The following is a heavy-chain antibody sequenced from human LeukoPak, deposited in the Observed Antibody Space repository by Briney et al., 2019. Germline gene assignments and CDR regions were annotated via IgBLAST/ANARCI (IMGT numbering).Heavy chain of an antibody. V-gene: IGHV4-38-2*02. CDR1: GYSISSGYY. Sequence: SETLSLTCTVSGYSISSGYYWGWIRQPPGKVLEWIGSIYHSGSTYYNPSLKSRVTISVDTSKNQFSLKLSSVTAADTAVYYCARDPYHLSRPEYYYYMDVWGKGTTVTVSS. J-gene: IGHJ6*03. CDR2: IYHSGST. CDR3: ARDPYHLSRPEYYYYMDV. D-gene: IGHD1-14*01.